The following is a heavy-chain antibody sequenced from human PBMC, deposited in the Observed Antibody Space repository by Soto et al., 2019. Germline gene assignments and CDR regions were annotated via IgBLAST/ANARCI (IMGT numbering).Heavy chain of an antibody. J-gene: IGHJ5*02. CDR2: IYYSGST. Sequence: QVQLQESGPGLVKPSQTLSLTCTVSGGSISSGGYYWSWICQHPGKGLEWIGYIYYSGSTYYNPSLKSLVTISVDTSKNQFSLKLSSVTAADTAVYYCARILGPYYGSGSLDWFDPWGQGTLVTVSS. CDR1: GGSISSGGYY. V-gene: IGHV4-31*01. D-gene: IGHD3-10*01. CDR3: ARILGPYYGSGSLDWFDP.